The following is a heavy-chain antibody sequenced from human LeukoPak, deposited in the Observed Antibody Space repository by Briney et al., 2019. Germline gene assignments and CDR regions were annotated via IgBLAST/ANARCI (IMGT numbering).Heavy chain of an antibody. J-gene: IGHJ3*01. V-gene: IGHV1-8*01. CDR3: ARNWDALDL. CDR2: MNPNATNT. Sequence: ASVKVSCKASGYTLTDYDINWVRQATGQGLEWMGWMNPNATNTGYAQTSYAQKFQGRVSMTRNTSINTAYVELSSLGPEDTAVYYCARNWDALDLWGQGTMVTVSS. CDR1: GYTLTDYD.